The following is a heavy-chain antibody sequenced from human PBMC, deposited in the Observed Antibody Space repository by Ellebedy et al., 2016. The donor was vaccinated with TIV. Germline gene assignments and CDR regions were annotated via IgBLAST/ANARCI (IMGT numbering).Heavy chain of an antibody. CDR2: INAGNGNT. D-gene: IGHD3-10*01. Sequence: ASVKVSCKASGYTFTNYAIHWVRQAPGQRHEWMGWINAGNGNTKYSQKFQGRVTLIMDTSASTVFVELSRLRFEDTAVYYCARGERGGSGTTKGAYWGQGTLVSVSS. CDR1: GYTFTNYA. V-gene: IGHV1-3*01. J-gene: IGHJ4*02. CDR3: ARGERGGSGTTKGAY.